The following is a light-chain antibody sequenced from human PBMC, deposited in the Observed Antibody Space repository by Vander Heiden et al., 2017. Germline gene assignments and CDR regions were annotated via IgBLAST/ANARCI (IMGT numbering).Light chain of an antibody. V-gene: IGKV1-8*01. J-gene: IGKJ1*01. CDR1: QDISSY. Sequence: AIRMTQSPSSFSASTGDRVTITCRASQDISSYLAWYQQQPGKAPKLLIYAASTLQSAVPSRFSGSGSGADFTLTISCLQSEDFATYYCQQYYSYPWTFGQGTTVEIK. CDR2: AAS. CDR3: QQYYSYPWT.